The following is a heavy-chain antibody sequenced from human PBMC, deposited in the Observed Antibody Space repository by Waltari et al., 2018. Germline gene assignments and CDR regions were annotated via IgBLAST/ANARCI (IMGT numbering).Heavy chain of an antibody. CDR1: GGSISSSSYY. D-gene: IGHD6-13*01. V-gene: IGHV4-39*07. CDR3: ARVSSSSFLNYYYYGMDV. CDR2: IYYSGST. J-gene: IGHJ6*02. Sequence: QLQLQESGPGLVKPSETLSLTCTVSGGSISSSSYYWGWIRQPPGKGVEWFGSIYYSGSTDYNPSLKRRVTISVDTSKNQVSLKLGSVTAADTALYYCARVSSSSFLNYYYYGMDVWGQGTTVTVSS.